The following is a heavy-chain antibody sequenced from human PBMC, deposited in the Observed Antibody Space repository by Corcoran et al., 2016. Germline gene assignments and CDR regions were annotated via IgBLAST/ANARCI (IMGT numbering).Heavy chain of an antibody. CDR1: GFTFSNYL. D-gene: IGHD3-10*01. J-gene: IGHJ4*02. V-gene: IGHV3-7*01. Sequence: EVHLLEAEGGLIHPGGFLRLSCAASGFTFSNYLMSLVRQAPGQGLEWLANINQDGSATYYVDSVKGRFTISRDNAKNLLYLQMISLRAEDTAVYYCTRDEGFVINYRFDYWGQGTMVTVSS. CDR2: INQDGSAT. CDR3: TRDEGFVINYRFDY.